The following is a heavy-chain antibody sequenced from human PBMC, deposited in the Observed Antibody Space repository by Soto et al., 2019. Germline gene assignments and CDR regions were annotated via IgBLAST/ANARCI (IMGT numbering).Heavy chain of an antibody. Sequence: PGGSLRLSCAASGFTFSTSPMHWVRQAPGKGLEWVSYIGGRTSTIYYSDSVKGRFTISRDNSRNTLYLQMNSLRDDDTALYYCARDPFNGWYVKLFDEWGQGTLVTVSS. J-gene: IGHJ4*02. D-gene: IGHD6-19*01. CDR1: GFTFSTSP. CDR3: ARDPFNGWYVKLFDE. CDR2: IGGRTSTI. V-gene: IGHV3-48*02.